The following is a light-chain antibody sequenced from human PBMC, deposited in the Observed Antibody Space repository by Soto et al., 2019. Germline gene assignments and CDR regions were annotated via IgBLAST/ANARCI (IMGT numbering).Light chain of an antibody. Sequence: DIQMTQSPSSLSASVGDRVTITCRASQTISRHLNWYQQKPGKAPKLLIFAASSLQSGVPSRFSGSGSGTEFTLAISSLQPEDFATYYGHQSYNTLAFGPGTKVDIK. CDR2: AAS. CDR3: HQSYNTLA. V-gene: IGKV1-39*01. CDR1: QTISRH. J-gene: IGKJ3*01.